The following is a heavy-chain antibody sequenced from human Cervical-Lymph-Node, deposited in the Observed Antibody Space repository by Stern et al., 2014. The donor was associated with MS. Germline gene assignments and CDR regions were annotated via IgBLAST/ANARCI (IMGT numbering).Heavy chain of an antibody. Sequence: EHLVESGPGLVKPSQTLSLTCTVSGGSISSGDYYWSWIRQPPGKGLEWIGYIYYSGSTYYNPSLKSRVTISVDTSKNQFSLKLSSVTAADTAVYYCASANCSSTSCPNWFDPWGQGTLVTVSS. CDR1: GGSISSGDYY. CDR3: ASANCSSTSCPNWFDP. V-gene: IGHV4-30-4*01. J-gene: IGHJ5*02. D-gene: IGHD2-2*01. CDR2: IYYSGST.